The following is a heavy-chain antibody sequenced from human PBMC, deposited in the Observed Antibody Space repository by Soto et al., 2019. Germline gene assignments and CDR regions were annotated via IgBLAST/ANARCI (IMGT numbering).Heavy chain of an antibody. Sequence: PGRSLRLSCAASGFTFSTYWMHWVRQAQGKGLVWVSRINSDGSSTTYADSVKGRFTISRDNAKNTLYLQMNSLRAEDSAVYYCARVAGVNGDYVNWFDPWGQGTLVTVSS. CDR3: ARVAGVNGDYVNWFDP. D-gene: IGHD4-17*01. CDR2: INSDGSST. CDR1: GFTFSTYW. J-gene: IGHJ5*02. V-gene: IGHV3-74*01.